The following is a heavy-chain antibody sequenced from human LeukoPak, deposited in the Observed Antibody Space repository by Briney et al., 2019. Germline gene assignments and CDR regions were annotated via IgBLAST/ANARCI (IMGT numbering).Heavy chain of an antibody. CDR1: GFTFDDYA. D-gene: IGHD3-10*01. CDR2: ISWNSGSI. J-gene: IGHJ6*02. V-gene: IGHV3-9*01. CDR3: AKDLNLGFGELDLVLPYYYGMDV. Sequence: PGRSLRLSCAASGFTFDDYAMHWVRQAPGKGLEWVSGISWNSGSIGYADSVKGRFTISRDNAKNSLYLQMNSLRAEDTALYYCAKDLNLGFGELDLVLPYYYGMDVWGQGTTVTVSS.